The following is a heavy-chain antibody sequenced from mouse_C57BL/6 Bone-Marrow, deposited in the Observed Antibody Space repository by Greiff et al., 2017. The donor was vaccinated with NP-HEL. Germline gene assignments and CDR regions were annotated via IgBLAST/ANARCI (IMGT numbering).Heavy chain of an antibody. CDR3: ARRGLGPAWFAY. J-gene: IGHJ3*01. Sequence: VQLQPSGPVLVKPGPSVKISCKASGFKFPDYYMHWVKQRHGKSLEWIGLGYPYNGGNSYHQKFKGKAPLTVDTSSSTAYMELNSLTSEDSAVYYCARRGLGPAWFAYWGQGTLVTVSA. V-gene: IGHV1-36*01. CDR1: GFKFPDYY. CDR2: GYPYNGGN. D-gene: IGHD4-1*01.